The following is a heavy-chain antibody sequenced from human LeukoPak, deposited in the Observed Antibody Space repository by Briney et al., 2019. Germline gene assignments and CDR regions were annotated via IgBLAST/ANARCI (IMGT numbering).Heavy chain of an antibody. J-gene: IGHJ4*02. CDR1: GYTFTGYY. D-gene: IGHD2-15*01. Sequence: GASVKVSCKASGYTFTGYYMHWVRQAPGQGLEWMGWINPNSGGTNYAQKFQGRVTMTRDTSISTAYMELNRLRSDDTAVYYCAREICSGGSCYENYWGQGTLVTVSS. CDR3: AREICSGGSCYENY. V-gene: IGHV1-2*02. CDR2: INPNSGGT.